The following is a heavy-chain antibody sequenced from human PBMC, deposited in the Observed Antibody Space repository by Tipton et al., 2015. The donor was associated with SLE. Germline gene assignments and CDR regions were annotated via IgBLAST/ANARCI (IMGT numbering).Heavy chain of an antibody. D-gene: IGHD3-9*01. V-gene: IGHV4-34*01. CDR1: GGSFSGYY. Sequence: QLVQSGGGLVKPGGSLRLSCAVYGGSFSGYYWSWIRQPPGKGLEWIGEINHSGGTNYNPSLKSRVTISVDTSKNQFSLKLSSVTAADTAVYYCAMRQSIDYWGQGTLVTVSS. J-gene: IGHJ4*02. CDR3: AMRQSIDY. CDR2: INHSGGT.